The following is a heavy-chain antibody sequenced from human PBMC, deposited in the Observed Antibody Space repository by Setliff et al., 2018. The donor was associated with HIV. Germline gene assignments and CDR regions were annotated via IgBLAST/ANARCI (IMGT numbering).Heavy chain of an antibody. Sequence: LRLSCAGSGFAFSPAWMTWVRQAPGEGLEWIGRIRSMREGGPTDYAAPVKGRFTLSRDDSKNMLYLQMNSLKTEDTALYFCTTIKSYGAFDFWGQGALVTVSS. CDR1: GFAFSPAW. V-gene: IGHV3-15*01. J-gene: IGHJ4*02. CDR2: IRSMREGGPT. D-gene: IGHD5-18*01. CDR3: TTIKSYGAFDF.